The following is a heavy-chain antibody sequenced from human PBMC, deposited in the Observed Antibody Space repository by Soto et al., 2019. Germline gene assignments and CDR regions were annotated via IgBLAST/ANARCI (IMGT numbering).Heavy chain of an antibody. CDR3: ARGRASGSYYLLDY. V-gene: IGHV1-8*01. D-gene: IGHD3-10*01. Sequence: GASVKVSCKASGNTFTSYDINWVRQATGRGLEWMGWINPNSGNIGYAQKFQGRVTMTRDTAIRTAYMEVSRLRSDDTAVYYCARGRASGSYYLLDYWGQGTLVTVSS. CDR1: GNTFTSYD. CDR2: INPNSGNI. J-gene: IGHJ4*02.